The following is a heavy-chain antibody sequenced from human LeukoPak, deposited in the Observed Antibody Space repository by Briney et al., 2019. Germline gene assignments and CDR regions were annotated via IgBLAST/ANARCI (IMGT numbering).Heavy chain of an antibody. CDR2: VYYRGNT. J-gene: IGHJ4*02. CDR1: GFTFSDYY. V-gene: IGHV4-38-2*01. Sequence: PGGSLRLSCAASGFTFSDYYMGWIRQAPGKGLEWIGSVYYRGNTYYNPPLKSRVTTSVDTSKNQFSLKVSSMTAADTAVYYCARGDWKYGDFDRWGQGTLVTVSS. D-gene: IGHD1-7*01. CDR3: ARGDWKYGDFDR.